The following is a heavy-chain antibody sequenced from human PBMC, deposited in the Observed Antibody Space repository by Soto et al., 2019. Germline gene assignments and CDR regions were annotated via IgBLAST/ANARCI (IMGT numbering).Heavy chain of an antibody. CDR3: ARGDYYDFWSGYSKENYYYYGMDV. J-gene: IGHJ6*02. Sequence: ASVKVSCKASGGTFSSYAISWVRQAPGQGLEWMGGIIPIFGTANYAQKFQGRVTITADESTSTAYMELSSLRSEDTAVYYCARGDYYDFWSGYSKENYYYYGMDVWGQGTTVTVSS. D-gene: IGHD3-3*01. CDR2: IIPIFGTA. CDR1: GGTFSSYA. V-gene: IGHV1-69*13.